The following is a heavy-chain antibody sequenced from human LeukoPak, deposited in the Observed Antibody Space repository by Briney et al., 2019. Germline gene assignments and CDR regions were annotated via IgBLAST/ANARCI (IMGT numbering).Heavy chain of an antibody. Sequence: SETLSLTCTVSGGSISSYYWSWIRQPAGKGLEWIGRIYTSGSTNYNASLKSRVSMPVDTSKNQFSLKLSSVTAADTAVFYCARENSGSYREFDYWGQGTLVTVSS. CDR3: ARENSGSYREFDY. V-gene: IGHV4-4*07. J-gene: IGHJ4*02. D-gene: IGHD1-26*01. CDR1: GGSISSYY. CDR2: IYTSGST.